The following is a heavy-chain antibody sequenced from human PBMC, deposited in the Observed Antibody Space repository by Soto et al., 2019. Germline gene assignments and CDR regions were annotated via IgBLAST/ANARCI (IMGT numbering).Heavy chain of an antibody. J-gene: IGHJ4*02. CDR1: GFTFSSVA. Sequence: PGGSLRLSCAGSGFTFSSVAMTWVRQAPGKGLEWVSSISGSGDSTYYADSVKGRFTISRDNSKNTLYLQMNSLRAEDTAVYYCANGSLREVYWGQTTLVSVST. CDR3: ANGSLREVY. V-gene: IGHV3-23*01. D-gene: IGHD6-25*01. CDR2: ISGSGDST.